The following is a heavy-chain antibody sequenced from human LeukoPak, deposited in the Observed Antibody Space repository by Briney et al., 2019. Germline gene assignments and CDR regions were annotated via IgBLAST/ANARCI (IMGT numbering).Heavy chain of an antibody. J-gene: IGHJ4*02. V-gene: IGHV3-7*01. D-gene: IGHD6-6*01. CDR2: IQQDGGVK. CDR1: RFTFSNYW. Sequence: GGSLRLSCVASRFTFSNYWMSWVRQAPGKGLERLANIQQDGGVKYYLDSVKGRFTISRDNAKNSVYLQMNSLRAEDTAVYYCARIGYSSSSTDYWGQGTLVTVSS. CDR3: ARIGYSSSSTDY.